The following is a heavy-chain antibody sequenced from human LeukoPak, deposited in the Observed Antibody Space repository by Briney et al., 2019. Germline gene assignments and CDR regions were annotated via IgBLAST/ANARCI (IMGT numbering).Heavy chain of an antibody. Sequence: GGSLRLSCAASGFTFSSYGMHWVRQAPGKGLEWVAFIRYDGSNKYYADSVKGRFTISRDNPKNTLYLQMNSLRAEDTAVYYCAKDRSGSSWYGDFDYWGQGTLVTVSS. CDR2: IRYDGSNK. V-gene: IGHV3-30*02. CDR1: GFTFSSYG. J-gene: IGHJ4*02. D-gene: IGHD6-13*01. CDR3: AKDRSGSSWYGDFDY.